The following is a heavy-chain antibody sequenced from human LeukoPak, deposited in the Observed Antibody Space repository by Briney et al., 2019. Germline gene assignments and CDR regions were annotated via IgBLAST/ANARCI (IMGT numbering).Heavy chain of an antibody. J-gene: IGHJ3*02. D-gene: IGHD3-22*01. CDR1: GGTFSSYA. CDR2: IIPIFGTA. CDR3: AAIVVVTHDAFDN. Sequence: GASVKVSCKASGGTFSSYAISWVRQAPGQGLEWKGGIIPIFGTANYAQKFQGRVTITTDESTSTAYMELSSLRSEDTAVYYCAAIVVVTHDAFDNWGQGTMVTVSS. V-gene: IGHV1-69*05.